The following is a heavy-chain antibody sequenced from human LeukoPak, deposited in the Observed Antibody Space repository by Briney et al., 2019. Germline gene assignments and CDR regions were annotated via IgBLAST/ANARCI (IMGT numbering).Heavy chain of an antibody. CDR2: IKRRADGGTA. Sequence: GGSLRLSCAASGFTFFDAWMNRVRQAPGKGLEWVGRIKRRADGGTADYAAPVEGRFTISRDDSKNTLYLQMNSLKTEDTAVYYCTTGNWGPYWGQGTLVTVSS. D-gene: IGHD7-27*01. V-gene: IGHV3-15*07. J-gene: IGHJ4*02. CDR1: GFTFFDAW. CDR3: TTGNWGPY.